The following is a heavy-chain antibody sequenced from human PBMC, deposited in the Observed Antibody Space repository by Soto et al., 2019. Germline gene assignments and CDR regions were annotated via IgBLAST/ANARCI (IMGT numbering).Heavy chain of an antibody. J-gene: IGHJ6*02. V-gene: IGHV5-51*01. CDR3: ARFGFGVPDYYYGMDV. CDR2: IYPGDSDT. CDR1: GYSFTGYW. D-gene: IGHD3-3*01. Sequence: LGESLKISCKGSGYSFTGYWIGWVRQMPGKGLEWMGIIYPGDSDTRYSPSFQGQVTISADKSISTAYLQWSSLKASDTAMYYCARFGFGVPDYYYGMDVWGQGTTVTVSS.